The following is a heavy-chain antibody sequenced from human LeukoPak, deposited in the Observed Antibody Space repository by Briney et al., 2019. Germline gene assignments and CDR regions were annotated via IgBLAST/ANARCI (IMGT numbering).Heavy chain of an antibody. J-gene: IGHJ6*03. CDR3: ARDPYSGSYGDSYYYYMDV. D-gene: IGHD1-26*01. CDR1: GFTFSTYW. Sequence: GGSLRLSCAASGFTFSTYWMHWVRQAPGKGLVWVSRINHDGSSTSYADSVNGRLTISRDNAKNMVYLQMNSLRAEDTAIYYCARDPYSGSYGDSYYYYMDVWGKGTTVTISS. V-gene: IGHV3-74*01. CDR2: INHDGSST.